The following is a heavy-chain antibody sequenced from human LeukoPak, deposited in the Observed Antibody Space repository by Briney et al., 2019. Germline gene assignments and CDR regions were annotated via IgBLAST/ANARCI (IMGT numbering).Heavy chain of an antibody. J-gene: IGHJ4*02. D-gene: IGHD3-22*01. V-gene: IGHV3-30*02. Sequence: GGSLRLSCAASGFTFSSYGIPWVRQAPGKGLEWVAFIRYDGSNKYYAGSVKGRFTISRDNSKNTVYLQINSLRAEDTAIYYCARRGYSDSSGYDYWGQGTLVTVSS. CDR1: GFTFSSYG. CDR3: ARRGYSDSSGYDY. CDR2: IRYDGSNK.